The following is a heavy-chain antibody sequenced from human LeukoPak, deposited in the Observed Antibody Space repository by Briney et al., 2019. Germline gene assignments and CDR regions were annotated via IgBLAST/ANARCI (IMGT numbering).Heavy chain of an antibody. J-gene: IGHJ4*02. V-gene: IGHV1-2*02. Sequence: ASVKVSCKASGYTFTGYYMHWVRQAPGQGLEWMGWINPNSGGTNYAQKFQGRVTMTRDTSISTAYMELSRLRSDDTAVYYCARDPIPITGTTGGTGYWGQGTLVTVSS. CDR2: INPNSGGT. D-gene: IGHD1-7*01. CDR3: ARDPIPITGTTGGTGY. CDR1: GYTFTGYY.